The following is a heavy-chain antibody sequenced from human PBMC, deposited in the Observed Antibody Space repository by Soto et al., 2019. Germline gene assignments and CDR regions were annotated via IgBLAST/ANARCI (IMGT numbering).Heavy chain of an antibody. D-gene: IGHD3-9*01. Sequence: GGSLRLSCAVSGFTVSNNYMSWVRQAPGKGLEGVSVIYSGGYTAYGDSVKGRFTISRDNSKNTLYLQMNSLRAEDTAVYYCAKGDYVLRYFDWLDHIDYWGQGTLVTVSS. V-gene: IGHV3-53*05. J-gene: IGHJ4*02. CDR2: IYSGGYT. CDR1: GFTVSNNY. CDR3: AKGDYVLRYFDWLDHIDY.